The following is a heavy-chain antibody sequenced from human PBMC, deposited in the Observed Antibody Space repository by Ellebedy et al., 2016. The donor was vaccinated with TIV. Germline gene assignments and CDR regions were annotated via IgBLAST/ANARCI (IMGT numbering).Heavy chain of an antibody. CDR2: ISGSGGST. V-gene: IGHV3-23*01. CDR1: GFTFSSYA. J-gene: IGHJ6*02. Sequence: GESLKISXAASGFTFSSYAMSWVRQAPGKGLEWVSAISGSGGSTYYADSVKGRFTISRDNSKNTLYLQMNSLRAEDTAVYYCARKGGLGYCSSTSCPYYYYGMDVWGQGTTVTVSS. CDR3: ARKGGLGYCSSTSCPYYYYGMDV. D-gene: IGHD2-2*01.